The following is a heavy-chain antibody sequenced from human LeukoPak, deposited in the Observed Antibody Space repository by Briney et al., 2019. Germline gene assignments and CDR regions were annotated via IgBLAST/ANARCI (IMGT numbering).Heavy chain of an antibody. J-gene: IGHJ4*02. CDR3: ARTTVTIWFDY. V-gene: IGHV3-21*01. D-gene: IGHD4-17*01. CDR2: ISSSSSYV. CDR1: GFTFSTYT. Sequence: GGSLRLSCAASGFTFSTYTMTWVRQAPGKGLEWVSSISSSSSYVYYADSVKARFTISRDNAKNSLYLQMNSLRAEDTAVYYCARTTVTIWFDYWGQGTLVTVSS.